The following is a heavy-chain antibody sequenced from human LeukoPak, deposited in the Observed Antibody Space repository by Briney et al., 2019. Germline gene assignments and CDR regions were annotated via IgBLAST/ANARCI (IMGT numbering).Heavy chain of an antibody. CDR2: ISAYNGNT. J-gene: IGHJ4*02. D-gene: IGHD3-3*01. Sequence: ASVKVSCKASGYTFTSYGISWVRQAPGQGLEWMGWISAYNGNTNYAQKLQGRVTVTTDTSTSTAYMELRSLRSDDTAVYYCARGSSKTIFGVVQRSFDYWGQGTLVTVSS. CDR1: GYTFTSYG. V-gene: IGHV1-18*01. CDR3: ARGSSKTIFGVVQRSFDY.